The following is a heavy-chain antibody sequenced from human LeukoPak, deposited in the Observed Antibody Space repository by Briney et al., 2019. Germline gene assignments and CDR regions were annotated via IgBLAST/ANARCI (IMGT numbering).Heavy chain of an antibody. CDR1: GFTFSSYE. V-gene: IGHV3-48*03. CDR3: ARGLMDTAMGSFDY. J-gene: IGHJ4*02. Sequence: GGSLRLSCAASGFTFSSYEMNWVRQAPGKGLEWVSYISSSGSTIYYADSVKGRFTISRDNAKNSLYLQMNGLRAEDTAVYYCARGLMDTAMGSFDYWGQGTLVSVS. CDR2: ISSSGSTI. D-gene: IGHD5-18*01.